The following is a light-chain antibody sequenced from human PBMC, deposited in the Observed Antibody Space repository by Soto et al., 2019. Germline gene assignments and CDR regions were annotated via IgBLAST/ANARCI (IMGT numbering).Light chain of an antibody. CDR3: QQSYSPPRT. J-gene: IGKJ1*01. CDR1: RSITSY. V-gene: IGKV1-39*01. Sequence: DIQMTQSPSSLSASKGDTVTITCRPSRSITSYLNWYHQKPGKAPKVLISVASSLQRGVPSRFSGSGSGTEFTLTISSLQLEDFATYYCQQSYSPPRTFGQGTKVEVK. CDR2: VAS.